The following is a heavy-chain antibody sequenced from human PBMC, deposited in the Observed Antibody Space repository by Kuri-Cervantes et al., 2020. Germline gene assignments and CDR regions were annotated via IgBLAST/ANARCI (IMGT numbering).Heavy chain of an antibody. D-gene: IGHD6-19*01. CDR2: IWYDGSNK. J-gene: IGHJ4*02. Sequence: GESLKISCAASGFTFSNAWMSWVRQAPGKGLEWVAVIWYDGSNKYYADSVKGRFTISRDNSKNTLYLQMNSLRAEDTAVYYCARVREQWLWGSYYFDYWGQGTLVTVSS. CDR3: ARVREQWLWGSYYFDY. CDR1: GFTFSNAW. V-gene: IGHV3-33*08.